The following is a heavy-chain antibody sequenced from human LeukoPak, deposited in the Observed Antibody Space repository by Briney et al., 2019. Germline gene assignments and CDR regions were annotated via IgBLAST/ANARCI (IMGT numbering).Heavy chain of an antibody. V-gene: IGHV3-7*03. CDR3: AKGGKWDVTPFDY. CDR1: GFTFSSYW. Sequence: GGSLRLSCATSGFTFSSYWMTWFRQAPGKGLEWVANIKQDGSEKYYVDSVKGRFTISRDNSKNTLYLQVNSLRAEDTAVYYCAKGGKWDVTPFDYWGQGTLVTVSS. CDR2: IKQDGSEK. D-gene: IGHD1-26*01. J-gene: IGHJ4*02.